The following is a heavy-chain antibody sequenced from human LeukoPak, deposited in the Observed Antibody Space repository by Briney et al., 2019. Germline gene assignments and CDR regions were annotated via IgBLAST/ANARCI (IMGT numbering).Heavy chain of an antibody. CDR2: IYYSGST. CDR3: AREFSSSWGGGFDP. D-gene: IGHD6-13*01. CDR1: GGSISSGDYY. Sequence: SETLSLTCTVSGGSISSGDYYWSRIRQPPGKGLEWIGYIYYSGSTYYNPSLKSRVTISVDTSKNQFSLKLSSVTAADTAVYYCAREFSSSWGGGFDPWGQGTLVTVSS. V-gene: IGHV4-30-4*01. J-gene: IGHJ5*02.